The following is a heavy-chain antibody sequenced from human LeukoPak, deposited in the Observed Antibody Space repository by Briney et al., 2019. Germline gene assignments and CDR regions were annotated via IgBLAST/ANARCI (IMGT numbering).Heavy chain of an antibody. CDR1: GFTFSSYS. Sequence: GGSLRLSCAASGFTFSSYSMNWVRQAPGKGLEGVANIDRDGSSEYYVDSVKGRFTISRYNAKNSLYLQMNSLRVDDTAIYYCARVGAPGTADYWGQGTLVTVSS. J-gene: IGHJ4*02. D-gene: IGHD6-13*01. CDR2: IDRDGSSE. CDR3: ARVGAPGTADY. V-gene: IGHV3-7*01.